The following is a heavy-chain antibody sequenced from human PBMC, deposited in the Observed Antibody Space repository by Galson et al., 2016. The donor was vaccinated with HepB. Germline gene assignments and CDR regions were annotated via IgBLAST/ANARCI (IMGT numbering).Heavy chain of an antibody. CDR2: INSDGTIS. J-gene: IGHJ4*02. D-gene: IGHD6-19*01. V-gene: IGHV3-74*01. Sequence: SLRLSCAASGFAFGSHWMHWVRQVPGKGLVWVSRINSDGTISNYADSVKGRFTISRDNAKNTLYLQMNSLRVEDTAVYYCTRVTPNSNDWYPDYWGQGTLVTVSS. CDR3: TRVTPNSNDWYPDY. CDR1: GFAFGSHW.